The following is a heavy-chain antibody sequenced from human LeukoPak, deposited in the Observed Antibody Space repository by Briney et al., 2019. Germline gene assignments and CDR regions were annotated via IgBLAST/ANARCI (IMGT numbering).Heavy chain of an antibody. CDR3: ARLRYYYDSSGYYYDY. V-gene: IGHV1-46*03. CDR2: INPSGGST. D-gene: IGHD3-22*01. Sequence: ASVKVSCKASGYTFTSYYMHWVRQAPGQGLELMGIINPSGGSTSYAQKFQGRVTMTRDTSTSTVYMELSSLRSEDTAVHYCARLRYYYDSSGYYYDYWGQGTLVTVSS. J-gene: IGHJ4*02. CDR1: GYTFTSYY.